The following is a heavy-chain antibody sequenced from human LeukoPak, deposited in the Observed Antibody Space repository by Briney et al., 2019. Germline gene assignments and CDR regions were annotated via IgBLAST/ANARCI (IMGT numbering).Heavy chain of an antibody. Sequence: SETLSLTCSVSVASISGGTYYWGWIRQPPEKGLEGIGSIYYTGSTYDNPSLKSRVTISVDTSKNQFSLKLSSVTAADTAVYYCARRGGSGRAFDYWGQGTLVTVSS. CDR3: ARRGGSGRAFDY. J-gene: IGHJ4*02. CDR1: VASISGGTYY. CDR2: IYYTGST. D-gene: IGHD1-26*01. V-gene: IGHV4-39*01.